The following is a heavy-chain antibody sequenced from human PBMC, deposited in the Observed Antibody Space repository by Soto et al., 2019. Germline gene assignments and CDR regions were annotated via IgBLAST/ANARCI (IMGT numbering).Heavy chain of an antibody. Sequence: QVQLVQSGAEVKKPGASVKVSCKASGYTFTSYGISWVRQAPGQGLEWMGWISAYNGNTNYAQKLQGRVTMTTDTSTSTAYMDLRSLRSDDTAVYYCARDQTVTNYYYGMDVWGQGTTVTVSS. J-gene: IGHJ6*02. CDR3: ARDQTVTNYYYGMDV. V-gene: IGHV1-18*01. CDR1: GYTFTSYG. CDR2: ISAYNGNT. D-gene: IGHD4-4*01.